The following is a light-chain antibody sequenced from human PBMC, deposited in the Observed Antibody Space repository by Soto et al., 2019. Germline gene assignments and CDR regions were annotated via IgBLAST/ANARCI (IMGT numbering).Light chain of an antibody. V-gene: IGKV3-11*01. CDR1: QTITTY. J-gene: IGKJ5*01. Sequence: EIVLTQSPATLSLSPGERATLSCRASQTITTYLAWYQQKPGQPPRLLIYGASNRATGIPARLSGSGSGTDFTLTISNLEPEDFAVYYCQQRSNWPANFGQGTRLEIK. CDR2: GAS. CDR3: QQRSNWPAN.